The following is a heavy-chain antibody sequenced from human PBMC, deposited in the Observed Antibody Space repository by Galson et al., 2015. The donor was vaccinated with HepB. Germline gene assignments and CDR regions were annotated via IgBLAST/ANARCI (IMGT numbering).Heavy chain of an antibody. CDR3: TRSGAGGNAFDF. Sequence: SVKVSCKASGYIFMSSALNWVRQAPGHGLEWMAWINTVTGNPTYAQDFTGRFVFSLDSSVSTAYLQINTLQAEDTAVYFCTRSGAGGNAFDFWGQGTMVTVSS. CDR2: INTVTGNP. V-gene: IGHV7-4-1*02. D-gene: IGHD3-10*01. CDR1: GYIFMSSA. J-gene: IGHJ3*01.